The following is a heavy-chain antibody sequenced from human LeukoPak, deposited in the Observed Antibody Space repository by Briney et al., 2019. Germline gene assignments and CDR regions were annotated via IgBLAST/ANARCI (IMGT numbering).Heavy chain of an antibody. V-gene: IGHV3-23*01. J-gene: IGHJ4*02. Sequence: GRSLRLSCAASGFIFAKHAIGWVRDAPGEGLEWVSGICGGCNHIYYADSVRGRFTISRDNCVNTVYLQMNSLTAEDTAIYYCAKGRSFARSYFDSWGQGILVAVSS. CDR1: GFIFAKHA. D-gene: IGHD3-3*01. CDR2: ICGGCNHI. CDR3: AKGRSFARSYFDS.